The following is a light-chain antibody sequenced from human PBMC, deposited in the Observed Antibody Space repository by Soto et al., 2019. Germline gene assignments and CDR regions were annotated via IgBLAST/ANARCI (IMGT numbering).Light chain of an antibody. J-gene: IGKJ1*01. V-gene: IGKV1-5*03. CDR1: QSISSW. CDR2: KTS. CDR3: LEYCSPPRT. Sequence: DIQMTQSPSTLSASVGDRVTVTCRASQSISSWLAWYQLKPGKAPKLLIYKTSNLESGVPSRFSGSGSGTEFTLTISSLQPDDFATYYCLEYCSPPRTFGQGSKVEIK.